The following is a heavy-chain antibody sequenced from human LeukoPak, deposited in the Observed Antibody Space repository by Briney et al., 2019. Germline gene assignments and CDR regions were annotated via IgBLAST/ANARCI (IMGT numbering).Heavy chain of an antibody. CDR3: ARDGGYCSGGSCYQIRNWFDP. J-gene: IGHJ5*02. CDR2: NK. D-gene: IGHD2-15*01. Sequence: NKYYADSVKGRFTISRDNSKNTLYLQMNSLRAEDTAVYYCARDGGYCSGGSCYQIRNWFDPWGQGTLVTVSS. V-gene: IGHV3-30-3*01.